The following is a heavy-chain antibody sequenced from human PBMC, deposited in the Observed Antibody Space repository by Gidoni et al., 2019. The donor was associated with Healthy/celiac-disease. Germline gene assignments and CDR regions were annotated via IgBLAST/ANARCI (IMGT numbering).Heavy chain of an antibody. CDR3: AKDPPYCGGDCYSSLFDY. Sequence: EVQLLESGGGLVQPGGSLRLSCAASGFTFRSYPLSWVRQAPGKGLAWVSAISGSGGSTYYADSVKGRFTISRDNSKNTLYLQMNSLRAEDTAVYYCAKDPPYCGGDCYSSLFDYWGQGTLVTVSS. CDR1: GFTFRSYP. D-gene: IGHD2-21*01. V-gene: IGHV3-23*01. CDR2: ISGSGGST. J-gene: IGHJ4*02.